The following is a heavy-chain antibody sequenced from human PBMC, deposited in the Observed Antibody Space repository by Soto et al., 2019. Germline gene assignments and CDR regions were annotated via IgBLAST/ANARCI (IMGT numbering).Heavy chain of an antibody. D-gene: IGHD3-9*01. V-gene: IGHV1-46*01. CDR3: ARGGRYFDWSTYYYYGMDV. CDR1: ADTFTSYY. J-gene: IGHJ6*02. Sequence: ASVKVSCKAPADTFTSYYIHWVRQAPGHGLEWMGIINPNGGSTRFAQTFQGRITMTTDTSTSTVYMELRSLRSEDTAVYYCARGGRYFDWSTYYYYGMDVWGQGTTVTVSS. CDR2: INPNGGST.